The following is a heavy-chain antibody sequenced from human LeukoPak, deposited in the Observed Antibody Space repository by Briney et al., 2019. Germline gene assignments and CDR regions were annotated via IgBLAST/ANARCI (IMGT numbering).Heavy chain of an antibody. CDR1: GFTVSSNY. CDR2: ISGSGGST. J-gene: IGHJ4*02. Sequence: GGSLRLSCAASGFTVSSNYMSWVRQAPGKGLEWVSAISGSGGSTYYADSVKGRFTISRDNSKNTLYLQMNSLRAEDTAVYYCAKDLRSGYSYGSGYWGQGTLVTVSS. V-gene: IGHV3-23*01. D-gene: IGHD5-18*01. CDR3: AKDLRSGYSYGSGY.